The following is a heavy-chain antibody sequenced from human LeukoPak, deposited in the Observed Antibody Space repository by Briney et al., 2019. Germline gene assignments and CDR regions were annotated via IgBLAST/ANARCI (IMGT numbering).Heavy chain of an antibody. D-gene: IGHD1-26*01. CDR1: GGTFSSYA. CDR3: ARGVLDFDWKWELRSYYFDY. CDR2: IIPIFGTA. Sequence: GASVKVSCKASGGTFSSYAISWVRQAPGQGLEWMGGIIPIFGTANYAQKFQGRVTITADESTSTAYMELSSLRSEDTAVYYCARGVLDFDWKWELRSYYFDYWGQGTLVTVSS. V-gene: IGHV1-69*13. J-gene: IGHJ4*02.